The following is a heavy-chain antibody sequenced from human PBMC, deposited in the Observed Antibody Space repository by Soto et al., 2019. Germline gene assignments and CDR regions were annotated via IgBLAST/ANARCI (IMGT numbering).Heavy chain of an antibody. CDR2: IYYSGST. Sequence: SETLSLTCTVSGGSVSSGSYYWSWIRQPPGKGLEWIGYIYYSGSTNYNPSLKSRVTISVDTTKNQFSLKLSSVTAADTAVYYCARSNEWFGELLNFRAVYYFDYWGQGTLVTVSS. V-gene: IGHV4-61*01. CDR1: GGSVSSGSYY. D-gene: IGHD3-10*01. CDR3: ARSNEWFGELLNFRAVYYFDY. J-gene: IGHJ4*02.